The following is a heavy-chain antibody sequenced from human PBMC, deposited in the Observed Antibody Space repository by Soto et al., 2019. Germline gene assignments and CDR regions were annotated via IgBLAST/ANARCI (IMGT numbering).Heavy chain of an antibody. CDR1: GFTFTSSA. CDR2: IVVGSGNT. V-gene: IGHV1-58*01. CDR3: AAEDPLKSEHDAFDI. D-gene: IGHD1-26*01. J-gene: IGHJ3*02. Sequence: GASVKVSCKASGFTFTSSAVQWVRQARGQRLEWIGWIVVGSGNTNYAQKFQERVAITRDMSTSTAYMELSRLRSEDTAVYYCAAEDPLKSEHDAFDIWGQGTMVTVSS.